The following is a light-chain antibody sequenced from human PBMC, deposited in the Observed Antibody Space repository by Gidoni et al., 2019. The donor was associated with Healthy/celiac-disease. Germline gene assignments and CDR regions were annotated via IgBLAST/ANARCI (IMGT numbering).Light chain of an antibody. CDR2: LGS. CDR1: QSLLHSNGYNY. Sequence: DIVMTQSPLSLPVTPGEPASISCRSSQSLLHSNGYNYLDWYLQKPGQSPQLLIYLGSNRASGVPDRFSGSGSGTDFRLKISRVEAEDVGVYYCMQALQTRVTFGQGTRLEIK. J-gene: IGKJ5*01. V-gene: IGKV2-28*01. CDR3: MQALQTRVT.